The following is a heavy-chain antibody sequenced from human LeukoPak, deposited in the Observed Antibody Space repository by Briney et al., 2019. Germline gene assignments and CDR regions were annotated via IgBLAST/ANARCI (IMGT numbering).Heavy chain of an antibody. CDR1: GGSISSYY. CDR2: IYYSGST. Sequence: SETLSLTCTVSGGSISSYYWSWIRQPPGKGLEWIGYIYYSGSTSYNPSLKSRVTISVDTSKNQFSLKLSSVTAADTAVYYCARGMGSGYDLPFDYWGQGTLVTVSS. V-gene: IGHV4-59*01. CDR3: ARGMGSGYDLPFDY. J-gene: IGHJ4*02. D-gene: IGHD5-12*01.